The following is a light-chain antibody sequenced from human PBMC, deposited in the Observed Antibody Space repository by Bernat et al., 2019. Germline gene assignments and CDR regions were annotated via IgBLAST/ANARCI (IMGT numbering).Light chain of an antibody. Sequence: DIQLTQSPSSLSASVGDRVTITCRASQGISKFLAWYQHKPGEVPNVLIYAASTLQSGVPSRFSGSGSGTDCTLTISSLQPEDVATYYCQKYNSAPYTFGQGTKLEIK. CDR2: AAS. CDR3: QKYNSAPYT. V-gene: IGKV1-27*01. CDR1: QGISKF. J-gene: IGKJ2*01.